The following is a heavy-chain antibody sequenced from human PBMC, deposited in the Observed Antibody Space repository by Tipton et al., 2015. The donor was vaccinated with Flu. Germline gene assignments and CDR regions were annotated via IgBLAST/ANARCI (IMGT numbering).Heavy chain of an antibody. CDR2: ISSSGSII. CDR1: GFTFSDYY. CDR3: ARDHPPSITVRGAITDYFGMAD. J-gene: IGHJ6*02. V-gene: IGHV3-11*01. Sequence: SLRLSCAASGFTFSDYYMSWVRQAPGKGLAWVSHISSSGSIINYADSVKGRFTISRDNAKNSLYLQVNSLRAEDTAVYYCARDHPPSITVRGAITDYFGMADCGHGTRVTVS. D-gene: IGHD3-3*01.